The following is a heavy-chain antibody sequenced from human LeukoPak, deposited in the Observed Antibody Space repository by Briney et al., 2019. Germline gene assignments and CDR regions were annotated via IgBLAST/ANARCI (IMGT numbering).Heavy chain of an antibody. CDR3: ARDRFGGSYIDY. Sequence: ASVKVSCKASGYIFTDYYMHWVRQAPGQGLEWMGWINPNSGGTNYAQKFQDRVTMTRDTTISTAYMEQSSLRSDDTAVYYCARDRFGGSYIDYWGQGTLVTVSS. D-gene: IGHD3-10*01. V-gene: IGHV1-2*02. CDR2: INPNSGGT. CDR1: GYIFTDYY. J-gene: IGHJ4*02.